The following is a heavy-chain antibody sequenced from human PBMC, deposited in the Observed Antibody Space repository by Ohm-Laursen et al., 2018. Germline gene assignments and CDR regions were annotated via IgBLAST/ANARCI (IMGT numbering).Heavy chain of an antibody. J-gene: IGHJ4*02. CDR2: ISSSSSYI. CDR3: ARAPYGSGSHYDD. D-gene: IGHD3-10*01. V-gene: IGHV3-21*01. CDR1: GFTFSSYS. Sequence: SLRLSCAASGFTFSSYSMNWVRQAPGKGLEWVSSISSSSSYIYYADSVKGRFTISRDNAKNSLYLQMSSLRAEDTAVYYCARAPYGSGSHYDDWGQGTLVTVSS.